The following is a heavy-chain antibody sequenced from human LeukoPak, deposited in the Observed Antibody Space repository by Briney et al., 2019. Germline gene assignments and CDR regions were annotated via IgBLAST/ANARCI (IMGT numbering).Heavy chain of an antibody. CDR2: IYYSGST. J-gene: IGHJ4*02. D-gene: IGHD5-18*01. Sequence: SETLSLTCTVSGGSMSPYHWGWIRQPPGKGLEWTGYIYYSGSTNYNPSLKSRVTISVDTSKNQFSLKLSSVTAADTAVYYCARARTYSYGYYYFDYWGQGTLVTVSS. CDR3: ARARTYSYGYYYFDY. V-gene: IGHV4-59*12. CDR1: GGSMSPYH.